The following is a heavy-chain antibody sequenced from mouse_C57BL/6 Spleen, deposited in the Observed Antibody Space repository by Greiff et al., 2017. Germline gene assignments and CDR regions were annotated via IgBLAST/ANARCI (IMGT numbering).Heavy chain of an antibody. V-gene: IGHV1-53*01. CDR3: ARCAGLSYDGYLGAMDY. CDR1: GYTFTSYW. Sequence: QVQLQQPGTELVKPGASVKLSCKASGYTFTSYWMHWVKQRPGQGLEWIGNINPSNGGTNYNEKFKSKATLTVDKSSSTAYMQLSSLTSEDSAVYDCARCAGLSYDGYLGAMDYWGQGTSVTVSS. CDR2: INPSNGGT. D-gene: IGHD2-3*01. J-gene: IGHJ4*01.